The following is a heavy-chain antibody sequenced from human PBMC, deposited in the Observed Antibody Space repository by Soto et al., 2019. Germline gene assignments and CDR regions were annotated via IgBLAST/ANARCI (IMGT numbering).Heavy chain of an antibody. CDR1: GVSISSGGYY. V-gene: IGHV4-31*03. CDR2: IYYIGTT. CDR3: AREYYYDSSGFDY. Sequence: QVQLQESGPGLGNPSQTLSLTCTVSGVSISSGGYYWTWIRNHPQKGLGWMGQIYYIGTTYYNPPLKSRVTVSVDTYKNQFSLKLSSVTAADTAVYYCAREYYYDSSGFDYWGQGTLVTVSS. D-gene: IGHD3-22*01. J-gene: IGHJ4*02.